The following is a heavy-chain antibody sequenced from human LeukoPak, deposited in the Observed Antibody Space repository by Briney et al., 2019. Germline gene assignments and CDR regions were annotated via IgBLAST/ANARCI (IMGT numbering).Heavy chain of an antibody. CDR2: ISGDGGST. CDR1: GFTFDDYA. V-gene: IGHV3-43*02. D-gene: IGHD6-6*01. J-gene: IGHJ3*02. CDR3: ASEELVGHPNAFDI. Sequence: GGSLRLSCAASGFTFDDYAMHWVRQAPGKGLEWVSLISGDGGSTYYADSVKGRFTLSRDNSKNTLYLQMNSLRIEDTAVYYSASEELVGHPNAFDIWVQGTMDTVSS.